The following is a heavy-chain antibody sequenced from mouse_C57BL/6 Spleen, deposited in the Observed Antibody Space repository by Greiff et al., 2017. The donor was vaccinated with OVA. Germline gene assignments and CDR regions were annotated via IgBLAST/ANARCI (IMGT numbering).Heavy chain of an antibody. V-gene: IGHV14-3*01. CDR3: ARNSGSTYWYFDV. Sequence: EVKLVESVAELVRPGASVKLSCTASGFNIKNTYMHWVKQRPEQGLEWIGRIDPANGNTKYAPKFQGKATITADTSSNTAYLQLSSLTSEDTAIYYCARNSGSTYWYFDVWGTGTTVTVSS. D-gene: IGHD1-1*01. CDR2: IDPANGNT. CDR1: GFNIKNTY. J-gene: IGHJ1*03.